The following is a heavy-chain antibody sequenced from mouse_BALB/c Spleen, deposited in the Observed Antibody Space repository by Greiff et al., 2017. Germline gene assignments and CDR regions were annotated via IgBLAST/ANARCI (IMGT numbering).Heavy chain of an antibody. V-gene: IGHV8-12*01. CDR3: ARVIYDGYSPWFAY. D-gene: IGHD2-3*01. Sequence: QVTLKVSGPGILQPSQTLSLTCSFSGFSLSTSGMGVSWIRQPSGKGLEWLAHIYWDDDKRYNPSLKSRLTISKDTSRNQVFLKITSVDTADTATYYCARVIYDGYSPWFAYWGQGTLVTVSA. CDR1: GFSLSTSGMG. CDR2: IYWDDDK. J-gene: IGHJ3*01.